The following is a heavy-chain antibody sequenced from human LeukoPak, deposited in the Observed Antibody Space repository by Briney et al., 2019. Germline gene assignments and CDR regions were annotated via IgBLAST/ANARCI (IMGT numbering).Heavy chain of an antibody. CDR3: AAPPP. CDR2: ISSSGGST. J-gene: IGHJ5*02. Sequence: GGSLRLSCAASGFSFSNYPMSWVRQAPGKGLEWVSSISSSGGSTYYAASVEGRFPISRDNSKNTVYLQMNSLRAEDTAVYYCAAPPPWGQGTLVTVSS. CDR1: GFSFSNYP. V-gene: IGHV3-23*01.